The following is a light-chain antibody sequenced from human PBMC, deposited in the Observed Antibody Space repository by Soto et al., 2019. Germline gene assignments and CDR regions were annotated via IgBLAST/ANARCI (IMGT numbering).Light chain of an antibody. CDR3: FSFTSTNTHV. CDR2: ETS. CDR1: SSDFGRYKF. Sequence: QSALTQPASVSGSPGQSATISCTGTSSDFGRYKFVSWYQHHPGKVSKVIIYETSKRPSGGSDRFSGSKSGNTASLTISGLQAEDEADYYCFSFTSTNTHVFGSVTKVTVL. J-gene: IGLJ1*01. V-gene: IGLV2-23*01.